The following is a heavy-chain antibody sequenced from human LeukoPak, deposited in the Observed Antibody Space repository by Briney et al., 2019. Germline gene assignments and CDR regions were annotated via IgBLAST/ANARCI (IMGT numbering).Heavy chain of an antibody. D-gene: IGHD2-2*02. Sequence: GESLRLSCAASGFTFSTSTMNWVRQAPGKGLEWVSSISSSSDYIYYADSVKGRFTISRDNAKNSLYLQMNSLRAEDTAVYYCVRIPNTAPFPNWFGPWGQGTLVTVSS. J-gene: IGHJ5*02. CDR3: VRIPNTAPFPNWFGP. CDR2: ISSSSDYI. V-gene: IGHV3-21*01. CDR1: GFTFSTST.